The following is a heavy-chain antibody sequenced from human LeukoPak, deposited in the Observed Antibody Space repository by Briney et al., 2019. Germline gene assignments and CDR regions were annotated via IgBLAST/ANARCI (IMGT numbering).Heavy chain of an antibody. CDR3: AKDRRVAGTGGFDY. CDR1: GFTFSSYA. CDR2: ISGSCGST. Sequence: GGSLRLSCAASGFTFSSYAMSWVRQAPEKGLEWVSAISGSCGSTYYADSVKGRFTISRDNSKNALFLQMNSLRAEDTAVYYCAKDRRVAGTGGFDYWGQGTLVTVSS. D-gene: IGHD6-19*01. V-gene: IGHV3-23*01. J-gene: IGHJ4*02.